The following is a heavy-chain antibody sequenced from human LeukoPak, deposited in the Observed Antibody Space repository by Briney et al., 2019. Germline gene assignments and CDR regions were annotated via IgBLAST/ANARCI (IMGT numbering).Heavy chain of an antibody. CDR1: RFTFNNYW. V-gene: IGHV3-7*01. J-gene: IGHJ4*02. CDR2: IKQDGSEK. Sequence: SGGSLRLSCAGSRFTFNNYWMSWVRQAPGKGLEWVANIKQDGSEKYYADSVKGRFTISRDNAKNSLYLQMNSLRAEDTSVYYCASGYCSGGSCFSFWGQGTLVTISS. CDR3: ASGYCSGGSCFSF. D-gene: IGHD2-15*01.